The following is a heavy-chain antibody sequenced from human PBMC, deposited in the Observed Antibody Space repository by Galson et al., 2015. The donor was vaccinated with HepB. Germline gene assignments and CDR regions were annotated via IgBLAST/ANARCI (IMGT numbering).Heavy chain of an antibody. Sequence: QSGAEVKKPGESLRISCKGSGYSFTSYWISWVRQMPGKGLEWMGRIDPSDSYTNYSPSFQGHVTISADKSISTAYLQWSSLKASDTAMYYCARRIAAAGTQGSPYYLDYWGQGTLVTVSS. CDR3: ARRIAAAGTQGSPYYLDY. J-gene: IGHJ4*02. CDR1: GYSFTSYW. CDR2: IDPSDSYT. V-gene: IGHV5-10-1*01. D-gene: IGHD6-13*01.